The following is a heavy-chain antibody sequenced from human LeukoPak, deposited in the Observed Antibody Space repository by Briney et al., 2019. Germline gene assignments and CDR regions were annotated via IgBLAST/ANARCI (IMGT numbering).Heavy chain of an antibody. V-gene: IGHV3-30-3*01. J-gene: IGHJ4*02. CDR3: ARDCLKMQGDRGYSSSSLADY. CDR2: ISYDGSNK. Sequence: GGSLRLSCAASGFTFSSYAMHWVRQAPGKGLEWVAVISYDGSNKYYADSVKGRFTISRDNSKNTLYLQMNSLRAEDTAVYYCARDCLKMQGDRGYSSSSLADYWGQGTLVTVSS. D-gene: IGHD6-6*01. CDR1: GFTFSSYA.